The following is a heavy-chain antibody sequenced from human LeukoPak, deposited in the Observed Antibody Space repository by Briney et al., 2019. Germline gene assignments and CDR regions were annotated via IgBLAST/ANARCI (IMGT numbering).Heavy chain of an antibody. CDR2: INPNSGGT. D-gene: IGHD2-21*02. CDR3: ATSAYYGGDCLKY. CDR1: GYTFTGYY. V-gene: IGHV1-2*02. J-gene: IGHJ4*02. Sequence: ASVKVSCKASGYTFTGYYMHWVRQAPGQGLEWMGWINPNSGGTNYAQKFQGRVTMTRDTSISTAYMELSRLRSDDTAVYYCATSAYYGGDCLKYWGQGTLVTVSS.